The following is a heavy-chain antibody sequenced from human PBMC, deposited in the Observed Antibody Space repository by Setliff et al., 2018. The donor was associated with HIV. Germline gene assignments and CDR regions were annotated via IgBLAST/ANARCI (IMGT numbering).Heavy chain of an antibody. CDR2: IITILGGVT. V-gene: IGHV1-69*10. CDR3: AGLYGAYGGGY. Sequence: SVKVSCKTSGGSFNTYSISWVRQAPGQGLEWMGGIITILGGVTKYAQKFQGRVTITADESTNTAYMELSSLRSEDTAVYYCAGLYGAYGGGYWGHGTLVTVSS. D-gene: IGHD4-17*01. J-gene: IGHJ4*03. CDR1: GGSFNTYS.